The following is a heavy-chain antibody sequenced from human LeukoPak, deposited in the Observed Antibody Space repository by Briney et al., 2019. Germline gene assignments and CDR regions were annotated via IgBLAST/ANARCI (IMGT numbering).Heavy chain of an antibody. Sequence: SGGSLRLSCAASGFTISSNYMSWVRQAPGKGLEWVSVIYSGGSTYYADSVKGRFTISRDNSKNTLYLQMNSLRAEDTAVYYCAREWGYSGSYVDYWGQGTLVTVSS. CDR1: GFTISSNY. CDR3: AREWGYSGSYVDY. V-gene: IGHV3-66*01. J-gene: IGHJ4*02. CDR2: IYSGGST. D-gene: IGHD1-26*01.